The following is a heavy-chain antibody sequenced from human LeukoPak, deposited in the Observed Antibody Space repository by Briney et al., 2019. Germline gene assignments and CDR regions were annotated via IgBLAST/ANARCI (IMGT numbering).Heavy chain of an antibody. V-gene: IGHV4-59*01. CDR3: ARRVVVVSAAVRNDAFDI. J-gene: IGHJ3*02. CDR2: IYYTGST. Sequence: SETLSLTCTVSGGSISTYCWNWIRQPPGKGLEWIGYIYYTGSTKYNPSLKSRVTISVDTSNNQLSLKLNSVTAADTAVYYCARRVVVVSAAVRNDAFDIWGQGTMVTVSS. D-gene: IGHD2-2*01. CDR1: GGSISTYC.